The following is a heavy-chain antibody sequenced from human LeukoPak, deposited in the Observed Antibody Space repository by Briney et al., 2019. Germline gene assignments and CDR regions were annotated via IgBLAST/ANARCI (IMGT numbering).Heavy chain of an antibody. CDR1: GYTFIGQD. J-gene: IGHJ4*02. V-gene: IGHV1-2*02. CDR3: AREDMVRGVIWVY. D-gene: IGHD3-10*01. CDR2: INPNSGGT. Sequence: ASVKVSCKASGYTFIGQDINWVRQAPGQGLEWMGWINPNSGGTNYAQKFQGRVTMTRDTSISTAYMELSRLRSDDTAVYYCAREDMVRGVIWVYWGQGTLVTVSS.